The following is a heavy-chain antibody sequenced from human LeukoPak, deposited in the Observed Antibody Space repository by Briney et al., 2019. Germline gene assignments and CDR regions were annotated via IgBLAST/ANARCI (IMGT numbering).Heavy chain of an antibody. J-gene: IGHJ6*03. V-gene: IGHV4-59*08. D-gene: IGHD3-16*02. CDR2: IYVTGT. CDR3: ARHIGGGIEDMDV. Sequence: ASETLSLTCTVSGGSIGTYYWSWIRQSAGKGLEWIGYIYVTGTRYNPYLQSRVTISVDRSRNQFFLKMSSVTAADTAVYYCARHIGGGIEDMDVWGKGTKVIVSS. CDR1: GGSIGTYY.